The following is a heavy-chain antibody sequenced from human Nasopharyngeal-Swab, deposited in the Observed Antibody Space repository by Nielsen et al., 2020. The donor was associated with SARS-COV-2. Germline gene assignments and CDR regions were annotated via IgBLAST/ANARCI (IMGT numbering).Heavy chain of an antibody. Sequence: GGSLRLSCAASGFTVSSNYMNWVRQAPGKGLEWVSVIYSGGSTYYADSVKGRFTISRDNSKNTLYLQMNSLRAEDTAVYYCAGEAVSLVAQLKYFDYWGQGTLVTVSS. CDR2: IYSGGST. V-gene: IGHV3-53*01. J-gene: IGHJ4*02. CDR1: GFTVSSNY. CDR3: AGEAVSLVAQLKYFDY. D-gene: IGHD5-12*01.